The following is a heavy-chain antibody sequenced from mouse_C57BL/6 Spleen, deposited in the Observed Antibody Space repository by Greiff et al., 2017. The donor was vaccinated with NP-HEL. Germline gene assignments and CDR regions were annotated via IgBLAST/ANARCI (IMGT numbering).Heavy chain of an antibody. J-gene: IGHJ2*01. V-gene: IGHV1-50*01. CDR3: ARWGTTVVATEDY. D-gene: IGHD1-1*01. CDR1: GYTFTSYW. Sequence: VQLQQSGAELVKPGASVKLSCKASGYTFTSYWMQWVKQRPGQGLEWIGEIDPSDSYTNYNQKLKGKAKLTVDTSSSPAYMQLSSLTSEDSAVYYCARWGTTVVATEDYWGQGTTLTVSS. CDR2: IDPSDSYT.